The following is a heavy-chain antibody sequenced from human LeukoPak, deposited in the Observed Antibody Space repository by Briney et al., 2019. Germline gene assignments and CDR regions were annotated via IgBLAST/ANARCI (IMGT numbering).Heavy chain of an antibody. J-gene: IGHJ3*02. CDR3: AREALGIAAAGNAFDI. CDR2: IIPIIGTA. D-gene: IGHD6-13*01. V-gene: IGHV1-69*05. Sequence: GASVKVSCKASGGTFSSYAISWVRQAPGQGLEWMGGIIPIIGTANYAQKFQGRVTITTDESTSTAYMELSSLRSEDTAVYYCAREALGIAAAGNAFDIWGQGTMVTVSS. CDR1: GGTFSSYA.